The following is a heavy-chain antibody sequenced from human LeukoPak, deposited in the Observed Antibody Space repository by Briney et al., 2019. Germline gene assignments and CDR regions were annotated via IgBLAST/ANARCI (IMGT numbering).Heavy chain of an antibody. V-gene: IGHV4-59*12. CDR3: AREPADYVRGSFSDY. J-gene: IGHJ4*02. CDR2: INYNGHS. D-gene: IGHD3-16*01. Sequence: SETLSITCSVSGLTMKEYYWEWIRQPPGKGLDWIAYINYNGHSGYNPALESRVTISVDTSKNHFSLRLRSVTAADTAVYFCAREPADYVRGSFSDYWGQGILVTVSS. CDR1: GLTMKEYY.